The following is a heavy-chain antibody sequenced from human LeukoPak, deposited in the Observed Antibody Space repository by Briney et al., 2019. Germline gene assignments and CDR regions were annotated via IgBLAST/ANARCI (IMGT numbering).Heavy chain of an antibody. J-gene: IGHJ6*02. CDR2: ITNLGDGI. V-gene: IGHV3-11*01. CDR3: ALSSINPSYYYGVDV. D-gene: IGHD2-2*01. Sequence: GGSLRLSCVASGFTFSDYYMAWIRQAPGKGLDRVSYITNLGDGIYYADSVKGRFTMSRDNAKNSLYLQMNSLRAEDSAVYYCALSSINPSYYYGVDVWGQGTTVSVSS. CDR1: GFTFSDYY.